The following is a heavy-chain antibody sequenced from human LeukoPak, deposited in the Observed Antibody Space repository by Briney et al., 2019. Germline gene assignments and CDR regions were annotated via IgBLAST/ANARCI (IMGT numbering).Heavy chain of an antibody. CDR2: INPNSGDT. CDR1: GYTFTGYY. J-gene: IGHJ6*03. D-gene: IGHD5-12*01. V-gene: IGHV1-2*02. Sequence: ASVKVSCKASGYTFTGYYMHWVRQAPGQGLEWMGWINPNSGDTNYAQKFQGRVTMTRDTSISTAYMELSRLRSDDTAVYYCARLSGYGLHYYYYMDVWGKGTTVTVSS. CDR3: ARLSGYGLHYYYYMDV.